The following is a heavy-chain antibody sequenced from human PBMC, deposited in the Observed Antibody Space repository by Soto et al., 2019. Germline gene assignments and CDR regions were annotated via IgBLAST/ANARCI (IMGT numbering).Heavy chain of an antibody. D-gene: IGHD3-9*01. J-gene: IGHJ5*02. Sequence: ASVKVSCKXSGYTFTSYGISWVRQAPGQGLEWMGWISAYNGNTNYAQKLQGRVTMTTDTSTSTAYMELRSLRSDDTAVYYCARDPLLYDILTGYTNWFDPWGQGTLVTVSS. CDR2: ISAYNGNT. CDR3: ARDPLLYDILTGYTNWFDP. CDR1: GYTFTSYG. V-gene: IGHV1-18*01.